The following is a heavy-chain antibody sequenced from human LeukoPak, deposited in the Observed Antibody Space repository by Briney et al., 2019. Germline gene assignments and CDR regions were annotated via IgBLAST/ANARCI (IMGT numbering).Heavy chain of an antibody. D-gene: IGHD3-22*01. Sequence: GGSLRLSCAASGFTFSNYAMSWVRQAPGKGLEWVSTISGSGGTTYYADSVKGRFTISRDNAKNSLYLQMNSLRAEDTAVYYCASGRGLSYWGQGTLVTVSS. CDR2: ISGSGGTT. J-gene: IGHJ4*02. V-gene: IGHV3-23*01. CDR1: GFTFSNYA. CDR3: ASGRGLSY.